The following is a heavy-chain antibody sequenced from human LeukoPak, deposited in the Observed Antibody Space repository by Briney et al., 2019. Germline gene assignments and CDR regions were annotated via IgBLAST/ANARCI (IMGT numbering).Heavy chain of an antibody. J-gene: IGHJ4*02. CDR2: VYYDGST. V-gene: IGHV4-30-4*08. Sequence: SETLSLTCTVSGGSISSSSYYWGWIRQPPGKGLEWIGYVYYDGSTYYHPSLQSRLAISVDTSKNQFSLNLTSVTAADTAVYYCVRGLTGYSYFFDYWGQGALVTVSS. CDR3: VRGLTGYSYFFDY. CDR1: GGSISSSSYY. D-gene: IGHD1-20*01.